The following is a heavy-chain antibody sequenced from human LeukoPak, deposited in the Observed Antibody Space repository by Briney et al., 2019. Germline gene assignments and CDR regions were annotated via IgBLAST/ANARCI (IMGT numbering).Heavy chain of an antibody. CDR2: ISSSGSYI. D-gene: IGHD6-19*01. CDR1: GFTFSTYS. Sequence: SGGSLRLSCAASGFTFSTYSMHWVRQAQGKGLEWVSFISSSGSYIYYADSMKGRFTISRDNAKNSLYLQMNSLRAEDTAVYYCARDRSGLNWFDPWGQGTLVTVSS. CDR3: ARDRSGLNWFDP. V-gene: IGHV3-21*01. J-gene: IGHJ5*02.